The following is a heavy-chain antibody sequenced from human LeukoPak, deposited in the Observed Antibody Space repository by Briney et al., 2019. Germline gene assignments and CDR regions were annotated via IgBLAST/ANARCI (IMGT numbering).Heavy chain of an antibody. D-gene: IGHD4-11*01. CDR1: GFTSSNYA. CDR3: ARDRPYYSNSPLDY. J-gene: IGHJ4*02. Sequence: PGGSLRLSCVASGFTSSNYAMHWVRQAPGKGLEWVANIKQDGSEKYYVDSVKGRFTISRDNAKNSLYLQMNSLRAEDTAVYYCARDRPYYSNSPLDYWGQGTLVTVS. CDR2: IKQDGSEK. V-gene: IGHV3-7*01.